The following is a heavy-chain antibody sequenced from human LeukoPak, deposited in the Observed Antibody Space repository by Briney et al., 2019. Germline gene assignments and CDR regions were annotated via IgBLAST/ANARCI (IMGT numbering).Heavy chain of an antibody. CDR1: GYTFTGYY. CDR3: ARGTTGDY. Sequence: ASVKVSCKASGYTFTGYYMHWVRQAPGQGLEWMGWINPNSGGTNYAQKFQGRVTMTRDKSISTAYLQWSSLKASDTAMYYCARGTTGDYWGQGTLVTVS. J-gene: IGHJ4*02. D-gene: IGHD4-17*01. CDR2: INPNSGGT. V-gene: IGHV1-2*02.